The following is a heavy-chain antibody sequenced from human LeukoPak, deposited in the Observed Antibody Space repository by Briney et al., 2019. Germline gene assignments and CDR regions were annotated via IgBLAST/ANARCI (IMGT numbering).Heavy chain of an antibody. Sequence: GGSLRLSCAASGFTFSSYAMHWVRQAPGKGLEWVAVISYDGSNKYYADSVKGRFTISRDNSKNTLYLQMNSLRAEDTAVYYCARDGGGSGWYGFNYGMDVWGQGTTVTVSS. CDR3: ARDGGGSGWYGFNYGMDV. J-gene: IGHJ6*02. V-gene: IGHV3-30-3*01. D-gene: IGHD6-19*01. CDR2: ISYDGSNK. CDR1: GFTFSSYA.